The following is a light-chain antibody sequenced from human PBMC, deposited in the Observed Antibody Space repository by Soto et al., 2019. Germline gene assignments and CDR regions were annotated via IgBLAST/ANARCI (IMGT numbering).Light chain of an antibody. J-gene: IGKJ4*01. V-gene: IGKV1-5*03. CDR1: QSISSW. CDR3: QQYNSYPLT. CDR2: KAS. Sequence: IHMTQSPSTLSGSVGNRVTITCRASQSISSWLAWYQQKKGKAPKLLIYKASSLESGVPSRFSGSGYGTEFNLTISSLQTDDFATYYCQQYNSYPLTFGGGTKVDIK.